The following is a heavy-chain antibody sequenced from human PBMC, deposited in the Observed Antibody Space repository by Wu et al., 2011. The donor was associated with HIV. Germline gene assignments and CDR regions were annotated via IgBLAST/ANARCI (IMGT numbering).Heavy chain of an antibody. D-gene: IGHD2-8*02. J-gene: IGHJ5*01. CDR3: ARDWGATVVVYLLDS. CDR2: INPNSGGT. Sequence: QVQLVQSGAEVKKPGASVKVSCKASGYTFTGYYMHWVRQAPGQGLEWMGWINPNSGGTQCAKKFQDRVTMTRDTTNNTAYLELNRLISDDMATYYCARDWGATVVVYLLDSWGQGTPVTVSS. CDR1: GYTFTGYY. V-gene: IGHV1-2*02.